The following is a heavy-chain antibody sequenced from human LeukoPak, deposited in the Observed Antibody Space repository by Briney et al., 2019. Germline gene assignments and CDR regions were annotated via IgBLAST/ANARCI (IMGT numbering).Heavy chain of an antibody. V-gene: IGHV3-53*01. Sequence: GGSLRLSCAASGFSVSSNFMSWVRQAPGKGLEWVSVIFSGGSTYYSDSVKGRFTISRDNSKNTLYLQMNSLRAEDTAVYSCARGRRWDLVVSLIDASDIWGQGTMVTVSS. CDR2: IFSGGST. CDR1: GFSVSSNF. J-gene: IGHJ3*02. D-gene: IGHD1-26*01. CDR3: ARGRRWDLVVSLIDASDI.